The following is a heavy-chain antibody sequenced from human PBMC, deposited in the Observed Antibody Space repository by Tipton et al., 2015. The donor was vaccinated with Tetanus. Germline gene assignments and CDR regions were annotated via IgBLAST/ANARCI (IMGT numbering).Heavy chain of an antibody. D-gene: IGHD1-14*01. J-gene: IGHJ4*02. CDR2: LYSDGRT. CDR3: ATKASPGLRNDY. Sequence: SLRLSCAVSDSIASHSYVTWVRQAPGKGLEWVSVLYSDGRTDYADSVRGRFTISRDNSKNTLYLQMNSLRAEDTAIYYCATKASPGLRNDYWGQGTLVTVSS. V-gene: IGHV3-53*01. CDR1: DSIASHSY.